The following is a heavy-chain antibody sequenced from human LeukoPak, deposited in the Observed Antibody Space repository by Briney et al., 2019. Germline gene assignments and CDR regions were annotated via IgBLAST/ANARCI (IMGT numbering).Heavy chain of an antibody. V-gene: IGHV4-59*12. D-gene: IGHD6-6*01. Sequence: SSETLSLTCTVSGGSFSFYYWGWIRQPPGKGLEWIGDIRYSGSSNYNPSLKSRVTMSVDTSKNLFSLRLRSVTAADTAVYYCARGNRIAARPDYFDYWGQGTLVTVSS. J-gene: IGHJ4*02. CDR3: ARGNRIAARPDYFDY. CDR2: IRYSGSS. CDR1: GGSFSFYY.